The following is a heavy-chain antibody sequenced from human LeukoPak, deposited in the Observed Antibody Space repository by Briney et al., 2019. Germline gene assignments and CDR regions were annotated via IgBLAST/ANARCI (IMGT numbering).Heavy chain of an antibody. D-gene: IGHD6-13*01. Sequence: GGSLRLSCAASGFTFSNYDMNWVRQAPGKGLEWVSHISSGGSTKYYADSLKGRFTISRDNSKNTLYLQMNSLRAEDTAIYYCAKDGAPQQLVIYWGRGTLVTVSS. CDR1: GFTFSNYD. J-gene: IGHJ4*02. CDR3: AKDGAPQQLVIY. CDR2: ISSGGSTK. V-gene: IGHV3-48*03.